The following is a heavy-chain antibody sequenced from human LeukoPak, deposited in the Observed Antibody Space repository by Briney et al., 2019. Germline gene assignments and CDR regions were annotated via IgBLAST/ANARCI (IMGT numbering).Heavy chain of an antibody. D-gene: IGHD2-2*01. CDR3: ARDIVVVPAAYDAFDI. V-gene: IGHV1-2*02. CDR1: GYTFTGYY. J-gene: IGHJ3*02. CDR2: INPNSGGT. Sequence: ASVKVSCKASGYTFTGYYMHWVRQAPGQGLEWMGWINPNSGGTNYAQKLQGRVTVTRDTSISTAYMELSRLRSDDTAVYYCARDIVVVPAAYDAFDIWGQGTMVTVSS.